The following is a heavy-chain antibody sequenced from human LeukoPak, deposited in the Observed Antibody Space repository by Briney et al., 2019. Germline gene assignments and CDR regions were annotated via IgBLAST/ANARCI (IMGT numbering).Heavy chain of an antibody. CDR3: ARSVAGYFDY. V-gene: IGHV4-34*01. CDR1: GGSIRGGYY. J-gene: IGHJ4*02. Sequence: PSETLSLTCGVYGGSIRGGYYWSWIRQPPGKGLEWIGEINHRGSTNYNPSLKSRVTTSVDTSKNQFSLEVTSVTAADTAMYSCARSVAGYFDYWGQGTLVTVSS. D-gene: IGHD6-19*01. CDR2: INHRGST.